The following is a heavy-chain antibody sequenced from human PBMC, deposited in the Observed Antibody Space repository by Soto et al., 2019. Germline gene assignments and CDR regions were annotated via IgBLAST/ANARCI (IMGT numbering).Heavy chain of an antibody. J-gene: IGHJ6*03. V-gene: IGHV3-48*01. Sequence: HGGSLGLCCAACGLTFCSYSMNCVRQAPGKGLEWVSYISSSSSTIYYADSVKGRFTISRDNAKSSLYLQMNSLRAEDTAVYYATRSAYMDVWGKGTTVTVSS. CDR1: GLTFCSYS. CDR2: ISSSSSTI. CDR3: TRSAYMDV. D-gene: IGHD2-2*01.